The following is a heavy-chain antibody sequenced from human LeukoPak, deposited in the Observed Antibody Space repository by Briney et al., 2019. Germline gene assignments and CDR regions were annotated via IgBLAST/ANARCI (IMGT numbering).Heavy chain of an antibody. V-gene: IGHV3-30-3*01. J-gene: IGHJ3*02. CDR2: ISYDGSNK. CDR3: ARDRYYDAFDI. Sequence: GRSLRLSCAASGFTFSSYAMHWVRQAPGKGLEWVAVISYDGSNKYYADSVKGRFTISRDNSKNTLYLQMNSLRAEDTAVYYRARDRYYDAFDIWGQGTMVTVSS. CDR1: GFTFSSYA. D-gene: IGHD2-8*01.